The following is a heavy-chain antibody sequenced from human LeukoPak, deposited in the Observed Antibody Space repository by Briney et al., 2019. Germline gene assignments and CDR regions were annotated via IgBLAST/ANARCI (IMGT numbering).Heavy chain of an antibody. D-gene: IGHD6-19*01. Sequence: RGSLRLSCAASGFTFSSYEMNWVRQAPGKGLEWVSYISSSGSTIYYEDSVKGRFTISRDNAKNSLYLQMNSLRAEDTAVYYCARISSLAVAGINWGQGTLVTVSS. CDR2: ISSSGSTI. CDR1: GFTFSSYE. J-gene: IGHJ4*02. V-gene: IGHV3-48*03. CDR3: ARISSLAVAGIN.